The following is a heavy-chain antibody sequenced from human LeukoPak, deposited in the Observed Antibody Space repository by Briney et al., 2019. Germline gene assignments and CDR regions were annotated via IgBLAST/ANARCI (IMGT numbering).Heavy chain of an antibody. CDR3: AREGDYLHFYYYMDV. CDR2: IHTSGST. CDR1: GGSISSGSYY. D-gene: IGHD4-17*01. Sequence: SETLSLTCTVSGGSISSGSYYWSWIRQPAGKGLEWIGRIHTSGSTNYNPSLKSRVAISVDTSKNQFSLKLSSVTAADTAVYYCAREGDYLHFYYYMDVWGKGTTVTVSS. J-gene: IGHJ6*03. V-gene: IGHV4-61*02.